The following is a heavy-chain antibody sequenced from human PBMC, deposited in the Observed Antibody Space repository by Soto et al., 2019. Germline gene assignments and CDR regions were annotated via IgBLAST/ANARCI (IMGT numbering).Heavy chain of an antibody. J-gene: IGHJ4*02. Sequence: GESLKISCKGFGYSFSRYWIGWVRQMPGKGLEWMGITNPGDSDTRYSPSFQGQVTISADKSISSAYLQWSSLRASDTAMYYCARGGVSTRTFDYWGQGTPVTVSS. CDR3: ARGGVSTRTFDY. V-gene: IGHV5-51*01. D-gene: IGHD3-3*01. CDR2: TNPGDSDT. CDR1: GYSFSRYW.